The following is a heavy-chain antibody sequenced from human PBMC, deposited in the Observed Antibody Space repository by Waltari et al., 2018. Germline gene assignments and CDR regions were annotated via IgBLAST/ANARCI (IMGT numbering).Heavy chain of an antibody. Sequence: QVQLQESGPGLVKPSGTLSLTCAVSGGCISSSNWWSWVRQPPGKGLEWIGEIYHSGEPNQHPYPNGGGTISVNKSQNQFCLKLGAVTAGDTAVYYCARDWAPPPSLAGTDYYYYGMDVWGQGTTVTVSS. CDR3: ARDWAPPPSLAGTDYYYYGMDV. V-gene: IGHV4-4*02. CDR1: GGCISSSNW. D-gene: IGHD6-19*01. CDR2: IYHSGEP. J-gene: IGHJ6*02.